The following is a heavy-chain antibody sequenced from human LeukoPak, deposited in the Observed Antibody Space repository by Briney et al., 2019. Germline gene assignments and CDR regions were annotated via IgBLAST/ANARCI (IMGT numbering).Heavy chain of an antibody. J-gene: IGHJ3*02. CDR1: GFTFSTYW. CDR2: IKQDGSEK. CDR3: ARGSSGVAFDI. V-gene: IGHV3-7*03. Sequence: GGSLRLSRAASGFTFSTYWMSWVRQAPGKGLEWVANIKQDGSEKYYVDSVKGRFTISRDNAKNSLYLQMNSLRAEDTAVYYCARGSSGVAFDIWGQGTMVTVSS. D-gene: IGHD6-19*01.